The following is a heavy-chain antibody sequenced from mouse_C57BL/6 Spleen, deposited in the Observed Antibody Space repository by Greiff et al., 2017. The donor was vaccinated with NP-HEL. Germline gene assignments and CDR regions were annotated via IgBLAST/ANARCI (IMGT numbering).Heavy chain of an antibody. CDR3: ARSALVTGTFDY. CDR2: ISYDGSN. D-gene: IGHD4-1*01. CDR1: GYSITSGYY. V-gene: IGHV3-6*01. J-gene: IGHJ2*01. Sequence: ESGPGLVKPSQSLSLTCSVTGYSITSGYYWNWIRQFPGNKLEWMGYISYDGSNNYNPSLKNRISITRDTSKNQFFLKLNSVTTEDTATYYCARSALVTGTFDYWGQGTTLTVSS.